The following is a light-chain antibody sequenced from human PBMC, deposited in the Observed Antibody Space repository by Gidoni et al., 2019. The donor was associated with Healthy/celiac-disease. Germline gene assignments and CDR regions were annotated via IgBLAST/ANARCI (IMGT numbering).Light chain of an antibody. CDR2: DAS. J-gene: IGKJ4*01. V-gene: IGKV3-11*01. CDR1: QSFSSY. CDR3: QQRSNFLT. Sequence: EIVLTQSPATLSLSPGERATLSCRASQSFSSYLAWYQQKPGQAPRLLIYDASNRATGIPARFSGSGSGTDFTLTISSLEPEDFAVYYCQQRSNFLTFXGXTKVXLK.